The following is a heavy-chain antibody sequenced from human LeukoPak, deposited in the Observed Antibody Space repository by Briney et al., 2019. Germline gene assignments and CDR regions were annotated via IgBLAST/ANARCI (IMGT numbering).Heavy chain of an antibody. J-gene: IGHJ5*02. D-gene: IGHD3-10*01. V-gene: IGHV1-18*01. CDR1: GYTFTSYG. CDR2: ISAYNGNT. Sequence: ASVRVSCKASGYTFTSYGISWVRQAPGQGLEWMGWISAYNGNTNYAQKLQGRVTMTTDTSTSTAYMELRSLRSGDTAVYYCARGKVVVRGVNWESWFDPWGQGTLVTVSS. CDR3: ARGKVVVRGVNWESWFDP.